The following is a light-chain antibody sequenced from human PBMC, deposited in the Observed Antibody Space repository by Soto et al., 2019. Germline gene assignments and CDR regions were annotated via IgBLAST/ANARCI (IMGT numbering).Light chain of an antibody. CDR2: AAS. CDR1: QSISSY. CDR3: QQSYSTLIT. Sequence: DIQMTQSPSSLSASVGDRVTITCRASQSISSYLNWYQQKPGKGPKLXIYAASSLQSGVPSRFSGSGSGTDFTLTISSLQPEDGATYYCQQSYSTLITFGQGTRLEIK. J-gene: IGKJ5*01. V-gene: IGKV1-39*01.